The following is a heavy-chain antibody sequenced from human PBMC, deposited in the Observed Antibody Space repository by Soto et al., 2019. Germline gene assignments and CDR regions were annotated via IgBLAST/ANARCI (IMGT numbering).Heavy chain of an antibody. Sequence: PGGSLRLSCAASGFTFRSFTMNWVRQAPGKGLEWVSTISSNSAYIYYTDALRGRFTISRDNAKNSLHLQMNSLRAEDTAVYYCTRHASRDSSARGWFDPWGPGTMVTV. CDR1: GFTFRSFT. CDR2: ISSNSAYI. CDR3: TRHASRDSSARGWFDP. J-gene: IGHJ5*02. V-gene: IGHV3-21*01. D-gene: IGHD6-13*01.